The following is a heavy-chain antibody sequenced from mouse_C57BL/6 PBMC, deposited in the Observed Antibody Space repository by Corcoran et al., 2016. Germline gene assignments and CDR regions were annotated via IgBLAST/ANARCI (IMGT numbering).Heavy chain of an antibody. J-gene: IGHJ3*01. Sequence: QIQLVQSGPELKKPGETVKISCKASGYTFTTYGMSWVKQAPGKGLKWMGWINTYSGVPTYADDFKGRFAFSLETSASTAYLQINNLKNEDTATYFCARDGYSWFAYWGQGTLVTVSA. V-gene: IGHV9-3*01. CDR1: GYTFTTYG. CDR3: ARDGYSWFAY. D-gene: IGHD2-3*01. CDR2: INTYSGVP.